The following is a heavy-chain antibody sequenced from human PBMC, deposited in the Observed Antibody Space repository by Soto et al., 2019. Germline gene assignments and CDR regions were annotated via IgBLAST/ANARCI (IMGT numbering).Heavy chain of an antibody. J-gene: IGHJ6*02. Sequence: PGESLKISCRGSGYSFTNYWIGWVRQMPGKGLECMGIIYPGDSDTRYSPSFQGQVTISADKSISTAYLQWSRLKASDTAMYYCARLGRGSGSYLRYYYYGMDVWGQGTTVTVSS. D-gene: IGHD6-6*01. CDR1: GYSFTNYW. CDR3: ARLGRGSGSYLRYYYYGMDV. V-gene: IGHV5-51*01. CDR2: IYPGDSDT.